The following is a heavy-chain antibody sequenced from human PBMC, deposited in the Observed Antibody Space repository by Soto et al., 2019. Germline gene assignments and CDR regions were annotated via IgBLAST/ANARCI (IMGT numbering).Heavy chain of an antibody. J-gene: IGHJ4*02. Sequence: SETLSLTCTVSGGSIGGYYWSWIRQPAGKGLEWIGRMYNSERTNYNPSLKSRVTMSMDTSKNQFSLRLTSVTAADTAVYFCAREPLAHSYFDLWGQGTLVTVSS. CDR3: AREPLAHSYFDL. CDR2: MYNSERT. V-gene: IGHV4-4*07. CDR1: GGSIGGYY.